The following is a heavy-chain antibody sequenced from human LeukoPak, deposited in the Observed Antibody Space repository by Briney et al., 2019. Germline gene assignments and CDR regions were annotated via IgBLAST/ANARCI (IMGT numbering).Heavy chain of an antibody. Sequence: PSETLSLTCAVYGGSFSGYYWSWIRQPPGKGLEWIGEINHSGGTNYNPSLKSRVTISLDTSKNQFSLKLSSVTAPETAVYYCARGRLGSSSWYVRFYMDVWGKGTTVTVPS. V-gene: IGHV4-34*01. D-gene: IGHD6-13*01. CDR2: INHSGGT. J-gene: IGHJ6*03. CDR3: ARGRLGSSSWYVRFYMDV. CDR1: GGSFSGYY.